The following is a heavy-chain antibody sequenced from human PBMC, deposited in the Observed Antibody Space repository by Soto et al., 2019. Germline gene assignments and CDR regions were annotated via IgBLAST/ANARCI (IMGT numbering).Heavy chain of an antibody. D-gene: IGHD1-26*01. V-gene: IGHV4-30-4*01. CDR1: GGSIRSGDYY. CDR2: IYYSGST. J-gene: IGHJ4*02. CDR3: ARGGSYPMYYFDY. Sequence: PSETRSLTCTVSGGSIRSGDYYWSWIRQPPGKGLEWIGYIYYSGSTYYNPSLKSRVTISVDTSKNQFSLKLSSVTAADTAVYYCARGGSYPMYYFDYWGQGTLVTVSS.